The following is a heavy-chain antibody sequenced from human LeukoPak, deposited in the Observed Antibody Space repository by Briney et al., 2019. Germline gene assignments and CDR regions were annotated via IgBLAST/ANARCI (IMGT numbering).Heavy chain of an antibody. CDR3: ARPPEGSSSWFHIDY. Sequence: GESLKISCKGSGYSFTSYWIGWVRQMPGKGLEWMGIIYPGDSDTRYSPSFQGQVTISADKSISTAYLQWSSLKASDTAMYYCARPPEGSSSWFHIDYWGQGTLVTASS. V-gene: IGHV5-51*01. J-gene: IGHJ4*02. CDR2: IYPGDSDT. D-gene: IGHD6-13*01. CDR1: GYSFTSYW.